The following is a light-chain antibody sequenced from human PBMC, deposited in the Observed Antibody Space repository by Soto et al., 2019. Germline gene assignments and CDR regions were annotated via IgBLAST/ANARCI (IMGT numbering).Light chain of an antibody. CDR2: DVS. CDR3: SSYSSTTTL. J-gene: IGLJ2*01. CDR1: SPDFG. V-gene: IGLV2-14*01. Sequence: QSVLTQPASVSGSPGQSITISCSGISPDFGVSWYQHFPGKAPKLLIFDVSNRPSGVSTRFSGSKSGNMAFLTISGLQSEDEGFYHCSSYSSTTTLFGGGTKLTVL.